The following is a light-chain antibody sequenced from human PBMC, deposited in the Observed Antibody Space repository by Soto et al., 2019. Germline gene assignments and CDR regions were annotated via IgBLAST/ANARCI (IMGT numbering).Light chain of an antibody. J-gene: IGKJ4*01. V-gene: IGKV1-8*01. CDR3: KQYFSYPIA. CDR1: QGISSH. Sequence: AIRMTQSPSSFSASTGDRVTITCRASQGISSHLAWYQVKPGKAPRILIYSDSYLQSGGPSRFSGSGSETNFTLTISSLQSEVFTIYYCKQYFSYPIAFGGGTKVEIK. CDR2: SDS.